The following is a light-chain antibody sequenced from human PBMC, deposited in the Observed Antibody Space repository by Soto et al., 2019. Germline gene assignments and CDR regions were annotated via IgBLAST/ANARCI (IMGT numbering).Light chain of an antibody. CDR3: RRRRNGPFS. V-gene: IGKV3-11*01. CDR2: DAS. J-gene: IGKJ1*01. CDR1: QSVSSY. Sequence: EIVLTQSPATLSLSPGERATLSCRASQSVSSYLAWYQQKPGQAPRLLIYDASNRATGIPARFSGSGSGTDFPLPIGGLEPEVLPVYYSRRRRNGPFSLGKGPKV.